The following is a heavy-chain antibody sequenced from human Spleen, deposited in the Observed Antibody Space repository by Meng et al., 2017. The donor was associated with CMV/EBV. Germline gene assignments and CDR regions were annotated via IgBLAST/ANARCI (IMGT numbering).Heavy chain of an antibody. CDR1: SVSRGIYY. CDR2: IYYSGST. D-gene: IGHD3-10*01. V-gene: IGHV4-61*01. J-gene: IGHJ4*02. CDR3: ARYITMVRGVLYYFDY. Sequence: SVSRGIYYWSWIRQPPGKGLEWIGYIYYSGSTNYNPSLKSRVTISVDTSKNQFSLKLSSVTAADTAVYYCARYITMVRGVLYYFDYWGQGTLVTVSS.